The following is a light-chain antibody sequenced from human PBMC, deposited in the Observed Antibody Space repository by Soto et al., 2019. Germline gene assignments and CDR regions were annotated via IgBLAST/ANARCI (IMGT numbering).Light chain of an antibody. Sequence: IVVTQSPATMSLSPGVSATLXCRAGKSVRDELAWYEQKPGPAPRLLIYHASARDTAIPARFSGSGSGKEFTLTISSLQSEDFAVYQCQQYHNWWTFGQGTKVDIK. CDR2: HAS. V-gene: IGKV3-15*01. CDR3: QQYHNWWT. CDR1: KSVRDE. J-gene: IGKJ1*01.